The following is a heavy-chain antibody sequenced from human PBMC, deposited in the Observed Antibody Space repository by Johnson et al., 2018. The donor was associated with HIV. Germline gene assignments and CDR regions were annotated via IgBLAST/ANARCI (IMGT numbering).Heavy chain of an antibody. V-gene: IGHV3-9*01. J-gene: IGHJ3*02. CDR1: RFTFSSYW. CDR2: ISWTSGSI. Sequence: VQLVESGGGLVQPGGSLRLSRAASRFTFSSYWMAWVRQAPGKGLEWVSGISWTSGSIGYADSVKGRFTISRDNAKNSLYLQMNSLRAEDTALYYCAKIRGEMATTDAFDIWGQGTMVTVSS. CDR3: AKIRGEMATTDAFDI. D-gene: IGHD5-24*01.